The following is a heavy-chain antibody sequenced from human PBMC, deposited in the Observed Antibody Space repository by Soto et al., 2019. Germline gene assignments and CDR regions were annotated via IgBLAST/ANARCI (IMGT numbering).Heavy chain of an antibody. CDR2: ISGSGGST. CDR3: AKSRVEVGAYSFDT. Sequence: EVQLLESGGGLVQPGGSLRLSCAASGFTFSSYAMSWVRQAPGKGLEWVSAISGSGGSTYYAGSVKGRFTISRDNSKNTLFSQRNSLRAEDTAVSYGAKSRVEVGAYSFDTWGQGTLVTVPS. J-gene: IGHJ4*02. D-gene: IGHD1-26*01. V-gene: IGHV3-23*01. CDR1: GFTFSSYA.